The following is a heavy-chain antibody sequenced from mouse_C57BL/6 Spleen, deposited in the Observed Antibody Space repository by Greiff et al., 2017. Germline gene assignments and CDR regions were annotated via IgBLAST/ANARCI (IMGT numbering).Heavy chain of an antibody. CDR3: TRGDGTGFDY. D-gene: IGHD3-3*01. CDR2: IDPETGGT. Sequence: QVQLQQSGAELVRPGASVTLSCKASGYTFTDYEMHWVKQTPVHGLEWIGAIDPETGGTAYNQKFKGKAILTADKSSITAYMELRSLTSEDSAVYYCTRGDGTGFDYWGQGTTLTVSS. CDR1: GYTFTDYE. V-gene: IGHV1-15*01. J-gene: IGHJ2*01.